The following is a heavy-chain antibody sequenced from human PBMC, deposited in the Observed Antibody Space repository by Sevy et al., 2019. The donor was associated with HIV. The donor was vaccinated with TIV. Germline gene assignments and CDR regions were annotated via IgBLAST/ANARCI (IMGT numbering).Heavy chain of an antibody. D-gene: IGHD6-19*01. J-gene: IGHJ4*02. CDR3: ARGASSGWDYFDY. V-gene: IGHV3-21*01. Sequence: GGSLRLSCAASGFTFSNYNINWVRQAPGKGLEWVSYISGLSNYIYYTDSLGGRFTISRDNAKNSGYLQMNSLRTEDTAVYYCARGASSGWDYFDYWGQGTLVTVSS. CDR2: ISGLSNYI. CDR1: GFTFSNYN.